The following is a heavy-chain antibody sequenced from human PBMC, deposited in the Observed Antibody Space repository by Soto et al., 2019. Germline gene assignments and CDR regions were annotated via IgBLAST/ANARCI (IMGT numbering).Heavy chain of an antibody. D-gene: IGHD2-2*01. J-gene: IGHJ1*01. CDR3: ARGHQIIKGYCSSTSCRRGAIPPFQH. Sequence: GGSLRLSCAASGFTFSSYAMHWVRQAPGKGLEWVAVISYDGSNKYYADSVKGRFTISRDNSKNTLYLQMNSLRAEDTAVYYCARGHQIIKGYCSSTSCRRGAIPPFQHWGQGTLVTVSS. CDR2: ISYDGSNK. V-gene: IGHV3-30-3*01. CDR1: GFTFSSYA.